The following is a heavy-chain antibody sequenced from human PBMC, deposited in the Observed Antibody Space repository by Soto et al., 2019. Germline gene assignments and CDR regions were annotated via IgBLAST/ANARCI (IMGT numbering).Heavy chain of an antibody. Sequence: GGSLRLSCAASGFTFSNAWMSWVRQAPGKGLEWVGRIKSKTDGGTTDYAAPVKGRFTISRNDSKNTLYLQMNSLKTEDTAVYYCTTDIVATGSLDYWGQGTLVTVSS. J-gene: IGHJ4*02. CDR2: IKSKTDGGTT. D-gene: IGHD5-12*01. CDR1: GFTFSNAW. CDR3: TTDIVATGSLDY. V-gene: IGHV3-15*01.